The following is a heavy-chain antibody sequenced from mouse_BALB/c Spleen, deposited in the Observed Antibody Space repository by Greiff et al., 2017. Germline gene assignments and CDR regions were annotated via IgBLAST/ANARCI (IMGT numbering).Heavy chain of an antibody. CDR3: ARISRITTGGYAMDY. CDR1: GYAFSSYW. J-gene: IGHJ4*01. Sequence: VQLQQSGAELVRPGSSVKISCKASGYAFSSYWMNWVKQRPGQGLEWIGQIYPGDGDTNYNGKFKGKATLTADKSTSTAYMQLSSLTSEDSAVYFYARISRITTGGYAMDYWGQGTSVTVSS. CDR2: IYPGDGDT. D-gene: IGHD2-4*01. V-gene: IGHV1-80*01.